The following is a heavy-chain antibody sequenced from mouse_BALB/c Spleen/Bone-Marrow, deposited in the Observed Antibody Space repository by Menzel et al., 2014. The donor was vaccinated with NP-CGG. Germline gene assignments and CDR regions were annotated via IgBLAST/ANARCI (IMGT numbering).Heavy chain of an antibody. CDR2: INTNGGNT. V-gene: IGHV5-6-3*01. CDR1: GFTFGSFA. Sequence: DVMLVESGGALGKPGGPRKPSCAASGFTFGSFAWPGVRKLPDKRLGLVATINTNGGNTYYPDSVKGRFTISRDNAKNTLHLQMSSLKSEDTAMYYCARGLDYWGQGTTLTVSS. CDR3: ARGLDY. J-gene: IGHJ2*01.